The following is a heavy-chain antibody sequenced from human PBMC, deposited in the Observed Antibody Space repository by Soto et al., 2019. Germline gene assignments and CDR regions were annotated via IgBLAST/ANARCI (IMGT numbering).Heavy chain of an antibody. CDR2: MNPNSGNT. J-gene: IGHJ6*01. V-gene: IGHV1-8*01. CDR1: GYTFTNYD. Sequence: QVHLVQSGAEVKKPGASVKVSCKASGYTFTNYDIKWVRQAPGQGLEWMGWMNPNSGNTGYAQKFQGRVTMTRNTSRSTAYMELSSRRSEDTAVYYCARRSGNRNGALVYYDYAVDVWGQGTTVNVSS. CDR3: ARRSGNRNGALVYYDYAVDV. D-gene: IGHD2-8*01.